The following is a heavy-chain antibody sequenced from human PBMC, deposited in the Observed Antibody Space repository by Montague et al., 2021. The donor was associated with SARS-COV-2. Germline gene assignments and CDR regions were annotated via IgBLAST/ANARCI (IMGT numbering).Heavy chain of an antibody. V-gene: IGHV4-4*07. J-gene: IGHJ4*02. CDR2: MHFTGTT. CDR3: ARDRFDFGAGRQGTIDF. Sequence: SETLSLTCSVSGDSITNHYWSWIRQPAGKGLEWIGRMHFTGTTNFSPFFSSRLTMSADTSKKQFSLKLTSVTAAATAIYFCARDRFDFGAGRQGTIDFWGQGTLVTVSS. CDR1: GDSITNHY. D-gene: IGHD3-10*01.